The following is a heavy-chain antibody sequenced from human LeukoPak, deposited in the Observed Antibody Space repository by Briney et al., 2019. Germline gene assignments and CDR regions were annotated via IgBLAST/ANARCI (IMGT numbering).Heavy chain of an antibody. Sequence: GVSVKVSCKTSGYTFTDDHLHWVRQAPGQGLEWMGWVNPNSGGTKYAQKFEGRVTITRDTSISTAYMELRRLTSDDTAVYYCARERFDGFDYWGQGTLVTVSS. J-gene: IGHJ4*02. CDR3: ARERFDGFDY. CDR2: VNPNSGGT. CDR1: GYTFTDDH. D-gene: IGHD3-9*01. V-gene: IGHV1-2*02.